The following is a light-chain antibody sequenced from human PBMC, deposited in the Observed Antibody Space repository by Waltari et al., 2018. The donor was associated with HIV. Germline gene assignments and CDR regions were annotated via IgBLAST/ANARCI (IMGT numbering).Light chain of an antibody. CDR1: ELGDKY. CDR2: QDN. V-gene: IGLV3-1*01. J-gene: IGLJ3*02. Sequence: SYVVTQPPSVAVSPGQPATIPCSGYELGDKYTCWYQQKPGQSPLLVIYQDNKRPSGIPERFSGSSSGHTATLTISGTLPMDEADYYCQAWGSTTSGVFGRGTRLTVL. CDR3: QAWGSTTSGV.